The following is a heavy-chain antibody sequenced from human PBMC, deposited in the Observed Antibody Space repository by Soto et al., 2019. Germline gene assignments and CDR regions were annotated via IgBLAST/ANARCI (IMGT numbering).Heavy chain of an antibody. D-gene: IGHD3-16*01. CDR3: AKELGVSMGY. V-gene: IGHV3-30*18. Sequence: TFMSSATQRVSQDPGKGLEWAAVISYDGSNKYYADSVKGRFTISRDNSKNTLFLQMNGLRAEDTAVYLCAKELGVSMGYWGPGT. CDR1: TFMSSA. CDR2: ISYDGSNK. J-gene: IGHJ4*02.